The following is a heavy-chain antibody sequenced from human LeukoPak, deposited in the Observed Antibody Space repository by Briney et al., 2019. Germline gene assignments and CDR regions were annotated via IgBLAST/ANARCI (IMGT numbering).Heavy chain of an antibody. V-gene: IGHV3-7*01. D-gene: IGHD3-9*01. Sequence: GGSLRLSCAASGFTFSSYWMSWVRQAPGKGLEWVANIKQDGSEKYYVDSVKGRFTISRDNAKNSLYLQMNSLRAEDTAVYYCTTNDILTGYYLFDYWGQGTLVTVSS. CDR2: IKQDGSEK. CDR3: TTNDILTGYYLFDY. J-gene: IGHJ4*02. CDR1: GFTFSSYW.